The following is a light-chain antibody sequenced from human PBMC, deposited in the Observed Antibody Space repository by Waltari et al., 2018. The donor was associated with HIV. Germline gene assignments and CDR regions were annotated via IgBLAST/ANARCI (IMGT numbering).Light chain of an antibody. Sequence: QSVLTQPPSASGTPGQRVTISCSGSSSHIGNNYVYLYQQHPGTAPKLPIYRNNQRPSGVPDRFSGSKSDTSASLAISGLRSEDEADYFCATWDDSLSGPVFGGGTKLTVL. CDR3: ATWDDSLSGPV. CDR1: SSHIGNNY. J-gene: IGLJ3*02. CDR2: RNN. V-gene: IGLV1-47*01.